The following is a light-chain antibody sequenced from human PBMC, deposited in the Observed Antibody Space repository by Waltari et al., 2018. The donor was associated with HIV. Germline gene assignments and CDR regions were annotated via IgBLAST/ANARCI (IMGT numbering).Light chain of an antibody. Sequence: QSALTQPRSVSGSPGQSVTISCTGTSRDVGGYNYVSWYQQLPGKAPKLMIYDLTERPSGVHARCSGSKSGNTASLTISGLQDEDEADDYCCSFAGSYTWLFGGGTKLTVL. CDR2: DLT. J-gene: IGLJ2*01. CDR3: CSFAGSYTWL. CDR1: SRDVGGYNY. V-gene: IGLV2-11*01.